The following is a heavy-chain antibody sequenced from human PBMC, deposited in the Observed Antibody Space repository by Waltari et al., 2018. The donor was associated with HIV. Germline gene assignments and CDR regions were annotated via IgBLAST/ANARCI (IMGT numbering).Heavy chain of an antibody. V-gene: IGHV4-34*01. CDR2: INHRGST. D-gene: IGHD2-2*02. J-gene: IGHJ6*02. CDR1: GGSFSGYY. CDR3: ARARYCSSTRCYTKGRRNSSYYYALDV. Sequence: QVQLQQWGAGLLKPSETLSLTCAVYGGSFSGYYWSWIRQPRGKGLEWIGEINHRGSTNYNPSLKSRVIISVDTSMNQFSLKLSSGTAADTAVYYCARARYCSSTRCYTKGRRNSSYYYALDVWGQGTTVTVSS.